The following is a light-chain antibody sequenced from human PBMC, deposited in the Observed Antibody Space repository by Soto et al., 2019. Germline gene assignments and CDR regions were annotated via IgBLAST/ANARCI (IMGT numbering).Light chain of an antibody. Sequence: SYELTQPRSVSVSPGQTARITCSGDALPKQYAYWYQQKPGQAPVLGIYKDSERPSGIPERFSGSSSGTTVTLTISGVKAEDEADYYCQSEDSSGTYRVFGTGTKVTVL. CDR2: KDS. CDR1: ALPKQY. V-gene: IGLV3-25*03. J-gene: IGLJ1*01. CDR3: QSEDSSGTYRV.